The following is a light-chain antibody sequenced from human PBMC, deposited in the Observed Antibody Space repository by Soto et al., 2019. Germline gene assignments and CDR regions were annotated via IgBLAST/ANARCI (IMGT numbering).Light chain of an antibody. V-gene: IGKV2-28*01. CDR3: MQPLRNPWT. J-gene: IGKJ1*01. CDR1: QSLLNSNGNNY. CDR2: LGS. Sequence: DIVMTQSPLSLPVTPGEPASISCTSSQSLLNSNGNNYLDWYVQKPGQSPQLLIHLGSNRASGVPDRFSGSGSGTSFTLKISRVEAEDVGVYYCMQPLRNPWTFGQGTKVEIK.